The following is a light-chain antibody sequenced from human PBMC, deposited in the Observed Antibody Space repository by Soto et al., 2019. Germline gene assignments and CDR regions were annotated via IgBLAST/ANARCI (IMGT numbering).Light chain of an antibody. J-gene: IGKJ2*01. CDR3: QKYVSAPYT. CDR1: QGINSY. Sequence: DIQMTQSPSSLSASVGDRVTITCRTSQGINSYLAWYQQKPGKVPKLLIYLASTLQSGVPSRFSGSGSGTDFTLTISSLQPEDVATYYCQKYVSAPYTFGQGTKL. CDR2: LAS. V-gene: IGKV1-27*01.